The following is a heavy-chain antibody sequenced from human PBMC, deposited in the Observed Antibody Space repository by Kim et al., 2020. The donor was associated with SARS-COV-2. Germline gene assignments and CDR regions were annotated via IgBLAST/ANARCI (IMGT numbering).Heavy chain of an antibody. V-gene: IGHV1-69*04. J-gene: IGHJ4*02. CDR3: ARVRGYSYGHLDY. Sequence: YAQKYQGRVTITADKSTSSAYMELSSLRSEDTAVYYCARVRGYSYGHLDYWGQGTLVTVSS. D-gene: IGHD5-18*01.